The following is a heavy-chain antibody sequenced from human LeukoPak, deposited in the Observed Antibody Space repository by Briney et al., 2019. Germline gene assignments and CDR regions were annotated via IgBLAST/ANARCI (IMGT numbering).Heavy chain of an antibody. CDR2: INPNSGGT. J-gene: IGHJ4*02. CDR3: ARRGVGYCSGGSCYNLDY. V-gene: IGHV1-2*06. Sequence: ASVKVPCKASGYTFTGYYMHWVRQAPGQGLEWMGRINPNSGGTNYAQKFQGRVTMTRDTSISTAYMELSRLRSDDTAVYYCARRGVGYCSGGSCYNLDYWGQGTLVTVSS. D-gene: IGHD2-15*01. CDR1: GYTFTGYY.